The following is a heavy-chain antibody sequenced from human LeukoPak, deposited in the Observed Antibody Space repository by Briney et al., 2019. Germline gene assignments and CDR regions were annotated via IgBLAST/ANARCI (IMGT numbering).Heavy chain of an antibody. CDR2: ISSSSSYI. V-gene: IGHV3-21*01. CDR1: GFTFSSYS. CDR3: ARDGVNGLTMIVVVPLDY. J-gene: IGHJ4*02. Sequence: GGSLRLSCAASGFTFSSYSMNWVRQAPGKGLEWVSSISSSSSYIYYADSVKGRFTISRDNAKNSLYLQMNSLRAEDTAVYYCARDGVNGLTMIVVVPLDYWGQGTLVTVSS. D-gene: IGHD3-22*01.